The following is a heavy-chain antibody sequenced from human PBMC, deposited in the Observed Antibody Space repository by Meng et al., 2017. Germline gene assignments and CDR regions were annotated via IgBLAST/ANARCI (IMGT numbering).Heavy chain of an antibody. Sequence: GESLKISCAASGFTFSSYAMSWVRQAPGKGLEWVSAISGSGGRPYYADSVKGRFTISRDNSKNTLYLQMNSLRAEDTAVYYCAKGRVGWSPWGYWGQGTLVTVSS. D-gene: IGHD2-15*01. CDR3: AKGRVGWSPWGY. J-gene: IGHJ4*02. CDR2: ISGSGGRP. CDR1: GFTFSSYA. V-gene: IGHV3-23*01.